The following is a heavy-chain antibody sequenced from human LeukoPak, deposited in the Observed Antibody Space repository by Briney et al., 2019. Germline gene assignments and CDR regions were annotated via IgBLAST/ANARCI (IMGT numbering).Heavy chain of an antibody. D-gene: IGHD3-10*01. V-gene: IGHV3-9*01. Sequence: GGSLRLSCAASGFTFDDYAMHWVRQAPGKGLEWVSGISWNSGSIGYADSVKGRFTISRDNAKNSLYLQMNSLRAEDTALYYCAKEYYYGSGSYYGMDVWGQGTTVTLSS. CDR3: AKEYYYGSGSYYGMDV. J-gene: IGHJ6*02. CDR1: GFTFDDYA. CDR2: ISWNSGSI.